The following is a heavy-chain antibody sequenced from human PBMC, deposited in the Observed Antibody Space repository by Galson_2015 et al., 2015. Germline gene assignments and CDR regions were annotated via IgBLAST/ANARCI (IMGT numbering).Heavy chain of an antibody. V-gene: IGHV3-72*01. Sequence: SLRLSCAASGFTFSDHYMDWVRQAPGKGLEWVARIRNKANSYTTEYAASVKGRFTISRADSKNSLDLQMNSLRTEDTAMYYCTRATRVTYHGLDSWGQGTLVTVSS. CDR2: IRNKANSYTT. J-gene: IGHJ4*02. CDR1: GFTFSDHY. D-gene: IGHD4-17*01. CDR3: TRATRVTYHGLDS.